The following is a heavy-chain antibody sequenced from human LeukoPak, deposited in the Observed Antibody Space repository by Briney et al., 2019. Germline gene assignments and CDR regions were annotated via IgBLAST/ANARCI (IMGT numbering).Heavy chain of an antibody. V-gene: IGHV4-31*03. CDR3: ARSGLLYFDY. CDR1: GDSINSGGYY. J-gene: IGHJ4*02. Sequence: SETLSLTCTVSGDSINSGGYYWSWIRQHPGKGLEWIGYIYYSGTTYYNPSLESRVTISVDTSGNQFSLKLSSVTAADTAVYYCARSGLLYFDYWGQGTLVTVSS. CDR2: IYYSGTT.